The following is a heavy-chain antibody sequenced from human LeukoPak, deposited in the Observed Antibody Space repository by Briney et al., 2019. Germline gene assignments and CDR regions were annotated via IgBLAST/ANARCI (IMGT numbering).Heavy chain of an antibody. V-gene: IGHV3-30*14. Sequence: GRSLRLSCAASGFTFSSYAMHWVRQAPGKGLEWVAVISYDGSNKYYSDSVKGRFTISRDNSKNTLYLQMNSLRAEDTAVYYCARRAGAYSHPYDYWGQGTLVTVSS. CDR3: ARRAGAYSHPYDY. CDR1: GFTFSSYA. D-gene: IGHD4/OR15-4a*01. J-gene: IGHJ4*02. CDR2: ISYDGSNK.